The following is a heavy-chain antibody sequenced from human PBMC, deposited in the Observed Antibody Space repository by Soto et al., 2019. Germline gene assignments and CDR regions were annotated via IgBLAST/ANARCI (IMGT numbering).Heavy chain of an antibody. CDR3: AKDPRLRTTVITPDKYYYYYGMDV. Sequence: PGGSLRLSCAASGFTFSSYGMHWVRQAPGKGLEWVAVISYDGSNKYYADSVKGRFTISRDNSKNTLYLQMNSLRAEDTAVYYCAKDPRLRTTVITPDKYYYYYGMDVWGQGTTVTVSS. J-gene: IGHJ6*02. V-gene: IGHV3-30*18. D-gene: IGHD4-17*01. CDR1: GFTFSSYG. CDR2: ISYDGSNK.